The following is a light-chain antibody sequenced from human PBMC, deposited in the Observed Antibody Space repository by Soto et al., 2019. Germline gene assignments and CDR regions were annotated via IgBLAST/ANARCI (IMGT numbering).Light chain of an antibody. V-gene: IGKV3D-15*01. J-gene: IGKJ4*01. CDR2: DAS. CDR1: QSVSSY. Sequence: EIVLTQSPATLSLSPGERATLSCRASQSVSSYLAWYQQKPGQAPRLLIYDASNRATDIPARFSGSGSGTEFTLTITSLQSEDSAVYDCQEYYYWHAITFGVGTKVVVK. CDR3: QEYYYWHAIT.